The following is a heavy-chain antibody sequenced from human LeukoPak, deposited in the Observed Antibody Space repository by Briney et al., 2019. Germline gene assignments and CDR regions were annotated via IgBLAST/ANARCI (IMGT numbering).Heavy chain of an antibody. CDR3: ARLGQGLPPSYYFGMDV. CDR1: GFXVSSNY. J-gene: IGHJ6*02. CDR2: IYSGDST. V-gene: IGHV3-66*01. D-gene: IGHD6-19*01. Sequence: GGSLRLSCAASGFXVSSNYMSWVRQAPGKGLEWVSVIYSGDSTYYADSVKGRFTISRDNSKNTLYLQMNTLRAEDTAVYYCARLGQGLPPSYYFGMDVWGQGTTVTV.